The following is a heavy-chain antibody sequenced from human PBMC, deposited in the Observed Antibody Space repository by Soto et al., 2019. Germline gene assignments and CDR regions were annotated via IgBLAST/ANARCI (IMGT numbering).Heavy chain of an antibody. CDR1: GDSVSSYY. CDR3: ARGVLRYYRYGMDV. Sequence: QVQLQESGPGLVKPSETLSLSCTVSGDSVSSYYWSWIRQLPGRGLEWIGYIYISGNTNYNPSLKSRVTISRDTSKNQFSLNLKSVTAADTDVYYCARGVLRYYRYGMDVWGQGTTVTVSS. V-gene: IGHV4-59*02. J-gene: IGHJ6*02. CDR2: IYISGNT.